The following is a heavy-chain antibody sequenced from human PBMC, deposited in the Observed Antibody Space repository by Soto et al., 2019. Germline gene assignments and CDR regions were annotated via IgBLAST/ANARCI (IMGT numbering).Heavy chain of an antibody. CDR1: GYTFTDYD. D-gene: IGHD1-20*01. J-gene: IGHJ4*02. CDR2: MTPKSGYT. V-gene: IGHV1-8*02. Sequence: QVLLMQSGAEVRKPGASVKVSCKASGYTFTDYDINWVRQATGQGLEWLGWMTPKSGYTGYAQKFQGRVTLTRDTSRGTAYMELSSLTSEDTAVYYCTRNLYNTGDFDHWGQGTLVTVSS. CDR3: TRNLYNTGDFDH.